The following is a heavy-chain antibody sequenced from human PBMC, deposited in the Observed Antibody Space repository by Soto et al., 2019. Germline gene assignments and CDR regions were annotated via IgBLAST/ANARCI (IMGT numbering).Heavy chain of an antibody. CDR2: ISGSGGGT. CDR3: AKDRFVYDSSGHFDY. CDR1: GFTFISYA. V-gene: IGHV3-23*01. J-gene: IGHJ4*02. Sequence: GGSLILSYAASGFTFISYAMSWVRQAPGKGLEWVSAISGSGGGTYFADSVKGRFTISRDNSKNTLCLQMNNLRAEDTAVYYCAKDRFVYDSSGHFDYWGQGTLVTVSS. D-gene: IGHD3-22*01.